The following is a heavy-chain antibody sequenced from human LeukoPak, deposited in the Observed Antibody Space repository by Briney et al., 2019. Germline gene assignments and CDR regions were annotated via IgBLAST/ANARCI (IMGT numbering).Heavy chain of an antibody. CDR1: GYTFTSYD. CDR2: ISAYNGNT. J-gene: IGHJ4*02. CDR3: ARGALRFLEWLYPDY. D-gene: IGHD3-3*01. Sequence: ASVRVSCKASGYTFTSYDINWVRQATGQGLEWMGWISAYNGNTNYAQKLQGRVTMTTDTSTSTAYMELRSLRSDDTAVYYCARGALRFLEWLYPDYWGQGTLVTVSS. V-gene: IGHV1-18*01.